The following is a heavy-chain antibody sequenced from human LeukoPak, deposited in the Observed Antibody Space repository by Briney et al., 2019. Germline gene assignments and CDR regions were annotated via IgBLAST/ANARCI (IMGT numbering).Heavy chain of an antibody. D-gene: IGHD1-1*01. Sequence: SGGSLRLSCAAPGFTFSSFDMHWVRQPTGQGLEWVSTIGTASDTYYPGSVEGRFTLSRDNAKNSLYLQMNSLTAGDTAVYYCARGPPRGKYYYMDVWGKGTTVTVSS. V-gene: IGHV3-13*01. J-gene: IGHJ6*03. CDR2: IGTASDT. CDR3: ARGPPRGKYYYMDV. CDR1: GFTFSSFD.